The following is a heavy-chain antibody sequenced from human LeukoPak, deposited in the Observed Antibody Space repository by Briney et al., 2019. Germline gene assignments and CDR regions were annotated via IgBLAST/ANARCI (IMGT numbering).Heavy chain of an antibody. D-gene: IGHD6-6*01. CDR2: ITSSSNI. V-gene: IGHV3-48*02. J-gene: IGHJ5*02. Sequence: GGSLRLSCAASGFTFSSYSMAWVRQAPGKGLEWLSYITSSSNINYADSVKGRFTISRDNAKNSLYLQMNSLRDEDTAVYYCARSANPGVHEFDPWGQGTLVTVSS. CDR3: ARSANPGVHEFDP. CDR1: GFTFSSYS.